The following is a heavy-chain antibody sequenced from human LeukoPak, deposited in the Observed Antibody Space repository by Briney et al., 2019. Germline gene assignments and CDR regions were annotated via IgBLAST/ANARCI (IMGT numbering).Heavy chain of an antibody. CDR3: ARDARGYYDSSGYYLFDY. J-gene: IGHJ4*02. Sequence: GGSLRLSCAASGFTFSTYNMNWVRQAPGKGLEWVSSITSSSSYIYYADSVKGRFTISRDNAKNSLYLQMNSLRAEDTAVYYCARDARGYYDSSGYYLFDYWGQGTLVTVSS. V-gene: IGHV3-21*01. D-gene: IGHD3-22*01. CDR2: ITSSSSYI. CDR1: GFTFSTYN.